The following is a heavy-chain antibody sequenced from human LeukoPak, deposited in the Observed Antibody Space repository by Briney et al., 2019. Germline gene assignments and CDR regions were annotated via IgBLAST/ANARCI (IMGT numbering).Heavy chain of an antibody. Sequence: GASVTVSCKASGYTFSGHFMHWVRQAPGQGLEWMGWINPNSGGTNYAQKFQGRVTMTRDTSISTAYMELSRLRSDDTAVYYCARVLSYYGSGSPNWFDPWGQGTLVTVSS. J-gene: IGHJ5*02. CDR2: INPNSGGT. D-gene: IGHD3-10*01. CDR1: GYTFSGHF. CDR3: ARVLSYYGSGSPNWFDP. V-gene: IGHV1-2*02.